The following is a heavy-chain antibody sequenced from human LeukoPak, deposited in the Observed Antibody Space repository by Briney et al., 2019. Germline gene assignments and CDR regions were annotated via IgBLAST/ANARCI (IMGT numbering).Heavy chain of an antibody. Sequence: GESLKISCKGSGYTFSSYWIGWVRQMPGKGLEWMGIIYPGDSDTRYSPSLQGQVTISVDTSIGTAYLQWSSLRASDTAIYYCTRQNDFRLDYWGQGTLVTVSS. D-gene: IGHD3-3*01. V-gene: IGHV5-51*01. CDR1: GYTFSSYW. CDR3: TRQNDFRLDY. J-gene: IGHJ4*02. CDR2: IYPGDSDT.